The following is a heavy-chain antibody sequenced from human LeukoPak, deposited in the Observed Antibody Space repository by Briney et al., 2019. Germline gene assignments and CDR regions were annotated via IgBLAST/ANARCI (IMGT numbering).Heavy chain of an antibody. CDR2: ISDSGGST. D-gene: IGHD2-8*01. Sequence: PGGSLRLSCAASGFTFSSHAMIWVRQAPGKGLEWVSAISDSGGSTYYADSVKGRFTISRDNSRNTLYLQMDSLRADDTAVYYCAKLPDCANDACTEGDYWGQGTLVTVSS. J-gene: IGHJ4*02. CDR3: AKLPDCANDACTEGDY. CDR1: GFTFSSHA. V-gene: IGHV3-23*01.